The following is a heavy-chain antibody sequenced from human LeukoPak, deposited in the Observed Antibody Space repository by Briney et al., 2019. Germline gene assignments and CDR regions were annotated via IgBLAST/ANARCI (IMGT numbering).Heavy chain of an antibody. Sequence: SETLSLTCTVSGGSISSSSNFWGRIRQHPGKGLEWIGYIYYSGSTYYNPSLKSRVTISVDTSKNQFSLKLSSVTAADTAVYYCARGATKDCWFDPWGQGTLVTVSS. CDR1: GGSISSSSNF. J-gene: IGHJ5*02. CDR3: ARGATKDCWFDP. CDR2: IYYSGST. D-gene: IGHD1-26*01. V-gene: IGHV4-31*03.